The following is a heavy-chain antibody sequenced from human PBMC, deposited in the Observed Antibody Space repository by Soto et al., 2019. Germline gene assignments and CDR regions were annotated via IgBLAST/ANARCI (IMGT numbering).Heavy chain of an antibody. CDR3: ARRWSGTDY. CDR2: VHYSGTT. V-gene: IGHV4-59*12. Sequence: PSETLSLTCTVSGGSIGNYCWNWIRQTPGKGLEWIGYVHYSGTTSYNPSLKSRVTISLDTSKNQFSLKLNSVTAADTAVYYCARRWSGTDYWGQGTLVTVSS. CDR1: GGSIGNYC. D-gene: IGHD3-10*01. J-gene: IGHJ4*02.